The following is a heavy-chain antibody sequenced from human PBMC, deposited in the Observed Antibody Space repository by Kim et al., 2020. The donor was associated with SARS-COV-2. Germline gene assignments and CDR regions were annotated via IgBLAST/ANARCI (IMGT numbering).Heavy chain of an antibody. D-gene: IGHD6-13*01. J-gene: IGHJ6*02. CDR2: IIPIFGTA. CDR3: ASQRLGYISSWQPGDYYDIDV. V-gene: IGHV1-69*13. Sequence: SVKVSCKASGGPFSSYVISWVRQAPGQGLEWMGGIIPIFGTANYAQKFQGRVTITADESTSTAYMEVSSLRSEDTAVYYCASQRLGYISSWQPGDYYDIDVWGQGTTVTVSS. CDR1: GGPFSSYV.